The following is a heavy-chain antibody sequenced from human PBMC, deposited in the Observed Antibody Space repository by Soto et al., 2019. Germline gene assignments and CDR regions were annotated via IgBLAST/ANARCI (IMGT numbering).Heavy chain of an antibody. Sequence: GGSLRLSCVVSEFTFSAAAIHWVRQAPGQGLEWIGRIRSKTNNYVTAYSASVEGRFTLSRDDSRNTTYLEMQSLRVEDTAVYFCTASPYWGQGTLVTVSS. V-gene: IGHV3-73*01. CDR3: TASPY. CDR2: IRSKTNNYVT. J-gene: IGHJ4*02. CDR1: EFTFSAAA.